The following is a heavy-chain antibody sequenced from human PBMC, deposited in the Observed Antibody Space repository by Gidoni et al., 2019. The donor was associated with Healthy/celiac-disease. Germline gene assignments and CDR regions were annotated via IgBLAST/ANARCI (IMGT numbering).Heavy chain of an antibody. CDR2: IYYSGST. V-gene: IGHV4-59*01. J-gene: IGHJ4*02. CDR1: VGSISRYY. Sequence: QVQLQESGPGLVKPSETLSLTCTVSVGSISRYYWSWIRQPPGKGLEWIGYIYYSGSTNYNPSLKSRVTISVDTSKNQFSLKLSSVTAADTAVYYCARGKRWLQTYYFDYWGQGTLVTVSS. CDR3: ARGKRWLQTYYFDY. D-gene: IGHD5-12*01.